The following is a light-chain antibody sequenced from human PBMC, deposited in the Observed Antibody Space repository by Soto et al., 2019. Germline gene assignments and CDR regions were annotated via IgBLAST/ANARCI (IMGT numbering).Light chain of an antibody. CDR1: QSINSW. CDR2: QAS. J-gene: IGKJ3*01. V-gene: IGKV1-5*03. CDR3: QQYNSYSQFT. Sequence: DIQMTQSPSTLSASVGERVTITCRASQSINSWLAWYQQKPGKAPKLLIYQASTLEGGVPSRVSGSRSRTEFTLTISCLQPDDFATYYCQQYNSYSQFTFGPVTKVDIK.